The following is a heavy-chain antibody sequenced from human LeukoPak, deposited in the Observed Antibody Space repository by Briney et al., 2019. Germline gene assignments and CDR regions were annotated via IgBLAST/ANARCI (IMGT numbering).Heavy chain of an antibody. V-gene: IGHV4-59*08. J-gene: IGHJ5*02. CDR1: GGSISSYY. CDR2: IYYSGST. CDR3: ARHGRPSHWFDP. Sequence: PSETLSLTCTVSGGSISSYYWSWIRQPPGKGLEWIGYIYYSGSTNYNPSLKSRVTISVDTSKNQFSLKLSSVTAADTAVYYCARHGRPSHWFDPWGQGTLVTVSS.